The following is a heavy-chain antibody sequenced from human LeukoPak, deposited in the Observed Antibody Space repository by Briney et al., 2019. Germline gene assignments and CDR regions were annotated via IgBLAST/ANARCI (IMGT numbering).Heavy chain of an antibody. Sequence: GGSLRLSCAASGFTFSNAWMIWVRQAPGKGLEWVSYISTSGSTTYYADSVKGRFTISRDNAKSSLYLQMNRLRAEDTAIYYCAREGAYCFDYWGQGTLVTVSS. CDR3: AREGAYCFDY. D-gene: IGHD3-16*01. V-gene: IGHV3-48*04. CDR1: GFTFSNAW. J-gene: IGHJ4*02. CDR2: ISTSGSTT.